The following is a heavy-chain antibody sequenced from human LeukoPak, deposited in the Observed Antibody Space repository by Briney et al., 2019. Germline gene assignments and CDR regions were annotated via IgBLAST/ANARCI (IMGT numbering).Heavy chain of an antibody. CDR2: IYSNSGGT. CDR1: GYTFTGYH. Sequence: ASVKVSRKAFGYTFTGYHIHWVRQAPGQGLEWMGRIYSNSGGTNYAQKFQGRVTMTRDTSISTAYMELSRLRSDDTAVYYCARDRSDAFDFWGQGTMVTVSS. V-gene: IGHV1-2*06. CDR3: ARDRSDAFDF. J-gene: IGHJ3*01.